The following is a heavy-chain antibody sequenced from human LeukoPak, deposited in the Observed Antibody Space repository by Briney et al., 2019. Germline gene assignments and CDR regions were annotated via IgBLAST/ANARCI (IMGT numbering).Heavy chain of an antibody. Sequence: PSETLSLTCAVYGGSFSGYYWSWIRQPPGKGLEWIGEINHSGSTNYNPSLKSRVTISVDTSKNQFSLKLSSVTAADTAVYYCARGESAPLYQLQHNWFDPWGQGTLVTVSS. CDR2: INHSGST. CDR3: ARGESAPLYQLQHNWFDP. CDR1: GGSFSGYY. D-gene: IGHD2-2*01. V-gene: IGHV4-34*01. J-gene: IGHJ5*02.